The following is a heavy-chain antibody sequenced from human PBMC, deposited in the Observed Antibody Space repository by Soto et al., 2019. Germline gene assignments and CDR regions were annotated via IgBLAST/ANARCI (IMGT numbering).Heavy chain of an antibody. CDR1: GFTFSSYG. CDR3: ARVGSGSYLDY. CDR2: IWYDGSNK. J-gene: IGHJ4*02. V-gene: IGHV3-33*08. D-gene: IGHD3-10*01. Sequence: SXKLSFAASGFTFSSYGMHWVRQAPGKWLEWVAVIWYDGSNKYYADSVKGRFTISRDNSKNTLYLQMNSLRAEDTAVYYCARVGSGSYLDYWGQGTLVTVSS.